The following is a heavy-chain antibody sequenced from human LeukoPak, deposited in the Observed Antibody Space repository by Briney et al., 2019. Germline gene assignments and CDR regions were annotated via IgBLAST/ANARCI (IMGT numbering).Heavy chain of an antibody. D-gene: IGHD6-13*01. Sequence: SETLSLTCAVYGGSFIVYYWSWIRQPPGKGLEWIGEINHSGSTNYNPSLKSRVTISVDTSKNQFSLKLSSVTAADTAVYYCAIPGIAAAEGRYFDLWGRGTLVTVSS. J-gene: IGHJ2*01. CDR1: GGSFIVYY. CDR3: AIPGIAAAEGRYFDL. CDR2: INHSGST. V-gene: IGHV4-34*01.